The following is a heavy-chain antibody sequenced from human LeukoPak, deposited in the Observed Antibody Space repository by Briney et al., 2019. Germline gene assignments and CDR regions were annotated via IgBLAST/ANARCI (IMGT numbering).Heavy chain of an antibody. Sequence: GGSLRLSCTASGFTFGDYAMSWVRQAPGKGLEWVGFIRSKAYGGTTEYAASVKGRFTISRDDSKSIAYLQMNSLKTEDTAVYYCTTDLTTVNGFDYWGQGTLVTVSS. V-gene: IGHV3-49*04. J-gene: IGHJ4*02. CDR3: TTDLTTVNGFDY. CDR1: GFTFGDYA. CDR2: IRSKAYGGTT. D-gene: IGHD4-11*01.